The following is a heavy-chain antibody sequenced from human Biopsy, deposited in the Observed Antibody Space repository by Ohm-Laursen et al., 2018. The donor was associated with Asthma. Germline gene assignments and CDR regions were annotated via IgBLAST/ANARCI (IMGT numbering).Heavy chain of an antibody. Sequence: SVKVSCKTSGYTFNSAGITWVRQAPGQGLEWMGWISVYNGNTKVAQKLQDRVTMITDTSMSTAYMELRGLRSDDTAVYFCARAVDYSHYYGIDVWGQGTTVTVS. CDR3: ARAVDYSHYYGIDV. D-gene: IGHD3-10*01. V-gene: IGHV1-18*01. CDR2: ISVYNGNT. CDR1: GYTFNSAG. J-gene: IGHJ6*02.